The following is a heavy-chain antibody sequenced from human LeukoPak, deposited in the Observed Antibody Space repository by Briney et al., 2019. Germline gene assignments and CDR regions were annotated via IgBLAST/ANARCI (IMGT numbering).Heavy chain of an antibody. CDR1: GGSISSYY. J-gene: IGHJ4*02. CDR3: ARGYSAAGRFNY. CDR2: IYYSGST. V-gene: IGHV4-59*01. D-gene: IGHD6-13*01. Sequence: SETLSLTCNVSGGSISSYYWSWIRQPPGKGLEWIGYIYYSGSTNYNPSLKSRVTISVDTSKNQFSLKLSSVTAADTAVYYCARGYSAAGRFNYWGQGTLVTVSS.